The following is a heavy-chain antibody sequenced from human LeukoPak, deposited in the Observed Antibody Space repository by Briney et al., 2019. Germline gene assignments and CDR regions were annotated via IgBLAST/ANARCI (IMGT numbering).Heavy chain of an antibody. Sequence: GGSLRLSCAASGFSFNDYYMTWMRQAPGKGLEWVSYISSGGGTIIYYADSVKGRFTISKDNAKNSLYLQMNSLRAVDTAVYYCARGLLSKYYFDYWGQGTLVTVSS. J-gene: IGHJ4*02. V-gene: IGHV3-11*04. D-gene: IGHD2/OR15-2a*01. CDR3: ARGLLSKYYFDY. CDR2: ISSGGGTII. CDR1: GFSFNDYY.